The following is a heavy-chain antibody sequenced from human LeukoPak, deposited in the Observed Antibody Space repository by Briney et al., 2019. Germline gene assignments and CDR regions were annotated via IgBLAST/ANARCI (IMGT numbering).Heavy chain of an antibody. CDR1: GGSISSYY. J-gene: IGHJ6*03. D-gene: IGHD3-10*01. CDR2: IYYSGST. Sequence: KASETLSLTCTASGGSISSYYWSWIRQPPGKGLEWIGYIYYSGSTNYNPSLKSRVTISVDTSKNQFSLKLSSVTAADTAVYYCARVIIPAQIGSGYYYYMDVWGKGTTVTVSS. V-gene: IGHV4-59*01. CDR3: ARVIIPAQIGSGYYYYMDV.